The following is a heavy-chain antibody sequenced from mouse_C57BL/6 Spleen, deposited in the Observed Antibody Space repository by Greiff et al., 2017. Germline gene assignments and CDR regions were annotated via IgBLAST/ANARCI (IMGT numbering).Heavy chain of an antibody. V-gene: IGHV1-80*01. CDR3: ARDWVSYWYFDV. Sequence: VQLQQSGAELVKPGASVKISCKASGYAFSSYWMNWVKQRPGKGLEWIGQLYPGDGDTNYNGKFKGKATLTADKSSSTAYMQLSSLTSEDSAVYFCARDWVSYWYFDVWGTGTTVTVSS. J-gene: IGHJ1*03. D-gene: IGHD4-1*01. CDR2: LYPGDGDT. CDR1: GYAFSSYW.